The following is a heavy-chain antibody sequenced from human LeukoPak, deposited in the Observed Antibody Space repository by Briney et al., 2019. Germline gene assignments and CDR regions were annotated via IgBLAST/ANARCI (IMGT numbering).Heavy chain of an antibody. J-gene: IGHJ4*02. CDR2: IIPMLGKT. D-gene: IGHD2-2*01. Sequence: ASVKVSCKASGGTFDNYAFNWVREAPGLGLEWMGRIIPMLGKTNSAQKFQDRVTFTADKSTGTAYMELTHLRPDDTAVYFCARGLFGGFAAAPFDHWGQGTLVTVSP. V-gene: IGHV1-69*04. CDR1: GGTFDNYA. CDR3: ARGLFGGFAAAPFDH.